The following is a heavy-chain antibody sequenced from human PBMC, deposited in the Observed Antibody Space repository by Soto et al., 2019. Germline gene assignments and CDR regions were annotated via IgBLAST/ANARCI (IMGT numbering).Heavy chain of an antibody. V-gene: IGHV3-23*01. CDR2: ISGSGIST. J-gene: IGHJ4*02. Sequence: PGGSLRLSCAASGFTFSSYAMSWVRQAPGKGLEWVSAISGSGISTYYADSVKGRFTISRDNSKNTLFLQMNSLRAEDTAVYYCAKVIRGSAWSPALFDSWGQGTQVTVSS. CDR1: GFTFSSYA. D-gene: IGHD6-19*01. CDR3: AKVIRGSAWSPALFDS.